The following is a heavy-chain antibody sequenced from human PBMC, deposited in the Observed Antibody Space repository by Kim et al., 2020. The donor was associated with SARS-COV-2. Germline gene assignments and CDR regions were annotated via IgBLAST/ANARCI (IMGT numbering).Heavy chain of an antibody. CDR2: IYYSGST. CDR3: ARSTSEWSDAFDI. Sequence: SETLSLTCTVSGVSISSYYWSWIRQPPGKGLEWIGYIYYSGSTNYNPSLKSRVTISVDTSKNQFSLKLSSVTAADTAVYYCARSTSEWSDAFDICGQGT. J-gene: IGHJ3*02. D-gene: IGHD3-3*01. V-gene: IGHV4-59*01. CDR1: GVSISSYY.